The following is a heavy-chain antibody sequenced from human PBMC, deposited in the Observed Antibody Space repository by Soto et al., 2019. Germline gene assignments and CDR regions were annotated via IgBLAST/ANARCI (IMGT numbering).Heavy chain of an antibody. CDR1: GVTFSNAW. V-gene: IGHV3-15*01. CDR3: ARVADDYDFDY. D-gene: IGHD4-17*01. CDR2: IKSKSDGGTT. J-gene: IGHJ4*02. Sequence: GGSLRLSCAASGVTFSNAWMSWVRQAPGKGLEWVGRIKSKSDGGTTDYAAPVKGRFTISRDDSKNRLYLQMNSLRSEDTAVYYCARVADDYDFDYWGQGTLVTVSS.